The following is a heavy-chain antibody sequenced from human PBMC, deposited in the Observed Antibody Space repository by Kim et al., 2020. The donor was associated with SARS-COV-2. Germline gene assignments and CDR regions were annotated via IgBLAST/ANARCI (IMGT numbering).Heavy chain of an antibody. CDR2: PRGGST. D-gene: IGHD3-3*01. J-gene: IGHJ6*02. Sequence: PRGGSTSYAQKFQGRVTMTRDTSTSTVYMELSSLRSEDTAVYYCARGGDYLNYDFWSGYYTGIPYGMDVWGQGTTVTVSS. V-gene: IGHV1-46*01. CDR3: ARGGDYLNYDFWSGYYTGIPYGMDV.